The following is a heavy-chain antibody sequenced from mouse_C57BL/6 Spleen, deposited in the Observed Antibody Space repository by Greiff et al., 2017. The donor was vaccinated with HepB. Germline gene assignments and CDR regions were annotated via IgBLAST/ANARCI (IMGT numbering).Heavy chain of an antibody. Sequence: QVQLKESGPGLVQPSQSLSITCTVSGFSLTSYGVHWVRQSPGKGLEWLGVIWRGGSTDYNAAFMSRLSITKDNSKSQVFFKMNSLQADDTAIYYCAKNYYGSSSWFAYWGQGTLVTVSA. CDR1: GFSLTSYG. J-gene: IGHJ3*01. D-gene: IGHD1-1*01. CDR3: AKNYYGSSSWFAY. CDR2: IWRGGST. V-gene: IGHV2-5*01.